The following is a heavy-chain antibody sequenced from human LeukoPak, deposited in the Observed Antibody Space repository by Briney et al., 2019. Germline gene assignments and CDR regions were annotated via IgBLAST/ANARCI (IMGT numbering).Heavy chain of an antibody. CDR2: IIPILGIA. CDR1: GGTFSSYA. V-gene: IGHV1-69*04. CDR3: ASEFPRLRYFDWPPGDFDY. D-gene: IGHD3-9*01. Sequence: SVKVSCKASGGTFSSYAISWVRQAPGQGLEWMGRIIPILGIANYAQKFQGRVTITADKSTSTAYMELSSLRSEDTAVYYCASEFPRLRYFDWPPGDFDYWGQGTLVTVSS. J-gene: IGHJ4*02.